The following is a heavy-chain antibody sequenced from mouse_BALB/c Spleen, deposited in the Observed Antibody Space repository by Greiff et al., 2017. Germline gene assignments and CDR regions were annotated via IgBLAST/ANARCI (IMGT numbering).Heavy chain of an antibody. CDR2: IRLKSNNYAT. CDR1: GFTFSNYW. V-gene: IGHV6-6*02. D-gene: IGHD1-1*01. Sequence: EVMLVESGGGLVQPGGSMKLSCVASGFTFSNYWMNWVRQSPEKGLEWVAEIRLKSNNYATHYAESVKGRFTISRDDSKSSVYLQMNNLRAEDTGMYYCTSADYYGSSYLFAYWGQGTLVTVSA. J-gene: IGHJ3*01. CDR3: TSADYYGSSYLFAY.